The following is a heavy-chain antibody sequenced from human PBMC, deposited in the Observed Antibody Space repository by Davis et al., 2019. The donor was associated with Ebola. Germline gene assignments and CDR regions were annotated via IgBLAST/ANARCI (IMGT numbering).Heavy chain of an antibody. CDR1: GFTFTSYT. J-gene: IGHJ4*02. V-gene: IGHV3-23*01. Sequence: GGSLRLSCAASGFTFTSYTMSWVRQAPGKGLEWVSAITNSGGRTYYAKSFKGRFTISRDTSKNTLYLQMNSLRAEDTAVYYCATPEGYSSTWYYLDFWGEGTPVTVSS. D-gene: IGHD6-6*01. CDR3: ATPEGYSSTWYYLDF. CDR2: ITNSGGRT.